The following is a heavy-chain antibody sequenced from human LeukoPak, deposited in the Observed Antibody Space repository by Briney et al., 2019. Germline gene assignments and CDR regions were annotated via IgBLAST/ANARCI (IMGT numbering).Heavy chain of an antibody. CDR1: GFTFSNYA. V-gene: IGHV3-30-3*01. D-gene: IGHD3-9*01. CDR3: ARGGYFDWLLFDY. CDR2: ISYDGSNK. J-gene: IGHJ4*02. Sequence: GGSLRLSCAASGFTFSNYAMHWVRQAPGKGLEWVAVISYDGSNKYYADSVKGRFTTSRDNPKNTLYLQMNSLRAEDTAVYYCARGGYFDWLLFDYWGQGTLVTVSS.